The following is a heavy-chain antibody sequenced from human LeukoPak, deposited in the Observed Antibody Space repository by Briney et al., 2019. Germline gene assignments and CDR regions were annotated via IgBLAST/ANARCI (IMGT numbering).Heavy chain of an antibody. J-gene: IGHJ4*02. V-gene: IGHV4-39*07. CDR3: ATGYYDFWSGYTDDY. D-gene: IGHD3-3*01. CDR2: INHSGST. Sequence: SETLSLTCTVSGGSISSSGYYWGWIRQPPGQGLEWIGEINHSGSTNYNPSLKSRVTISVDTSKNQFSLKLSSVTAADTAVYYCATGYYDFWSGYTDDYWGQGTLVTVSS. CDR1: GGSISSSGYY.